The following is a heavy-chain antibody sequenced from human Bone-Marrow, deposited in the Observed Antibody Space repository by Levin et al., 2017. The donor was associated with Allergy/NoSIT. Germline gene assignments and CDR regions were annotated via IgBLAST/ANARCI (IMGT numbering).Heavy chain of an antibody. J-gene: IGHJ4*02. CDR3: SRGRSGTFKY. Sequence: GGSLRLSCAASGFSVSGNYITWVRQAPGRGLEWISVIYGGGTTYYAGSMKGRFVISRDTSNNTVFLQMNSLRPEDTAVYYCSRGRSGTFKYWGQGTLVTVSS. D-gene: IGHD1-26*01. CDR1: GFSVSGNY. CDR2: IYGGGTT. V-gene: IGHV3-53*01.